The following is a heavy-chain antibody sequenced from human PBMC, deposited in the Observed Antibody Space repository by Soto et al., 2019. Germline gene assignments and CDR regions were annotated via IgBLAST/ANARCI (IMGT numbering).Heavy chain of an antibody. J-gene: IGHJ4*02. D-gene: IGHD6-19*01. V-gene: IGHV3-23*01. Sequence: VQLLESGGGLVQPGGSLRLSCAASGFTFSTYGMSWVRQAPGKGLEWVSIISGSGGSTYYADTVKGRFTISRDNSKNTLYLQMNSLRAEDTAVYYRAKDPATIAVAGTFDYWGQGTLVIVSS. CDR3: AKDPATIAVAGTFDY. CDR1: GFTFSTYG. CDR2: ISGSGGST.